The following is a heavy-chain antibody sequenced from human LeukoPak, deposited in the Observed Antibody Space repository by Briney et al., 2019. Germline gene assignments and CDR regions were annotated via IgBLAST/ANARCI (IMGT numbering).Heavy chain of an antibody. D-gene: IGHD6-19*01. CDR2: ISAYNGNT. CDR1: GYTFTSYG. V-gene: IGHV1-18*01. Sequence: GASVKVSCKASGYTFTSYGISWVRQAPGQGLEWMGWISAYNGNTNYAQKFQGRVTMTRDTSTSTVYMELSSLRSEDTAVYYCARDLDSSGWADYWGQGTLVTVSS. CDR3: ARDLDSSGWADY. J-gene: IGHJ4*02.